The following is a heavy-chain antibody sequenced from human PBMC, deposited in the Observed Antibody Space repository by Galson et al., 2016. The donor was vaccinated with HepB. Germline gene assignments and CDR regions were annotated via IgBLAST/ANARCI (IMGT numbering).Heavy chain of an antibody. V-gene: IGHV3-23*01. D-gene: IGHD3-3*01. CDR1: GFTFINYA. J-gene: IGHJ6*02. CDR3: AKDPFYNFWSGYSPDSYDMDV. CDR2: LNGGGDNT. Sequence: LRLSCAASGFTFINYAMTWVRQSPGKGLEWVSSLNGGGDNTYYADSVRGRFTISRDNSKNTLFLQMNSLRVEDTAVYYCAKDPFYNFWSGYSPDSYDMDVWGHGTTVTVSS.